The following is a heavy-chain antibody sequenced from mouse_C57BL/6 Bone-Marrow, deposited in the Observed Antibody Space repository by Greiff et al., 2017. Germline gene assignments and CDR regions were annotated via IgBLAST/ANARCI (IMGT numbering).Heavy chain of an antibody. CDR1: GFNIKDDY. CDR3: TRDYGSSPHWYFDV. CDR2: IDPENGDT. J-gene: IGHJ1*03. D-gene: IGHD1-1*01. Sequence: EVQLQQSGAELVRPGASVKLSCTASGFNIKDDYMHWVKQRPEQGLEWIGWIDPENGDTEYASKFQGKATITADTSSNTAYLQLSSLTSEDTAVYYCTRDYGSSPHWYFDVWGTGTTVTVSS. V-gene: IGHV14-4*01.